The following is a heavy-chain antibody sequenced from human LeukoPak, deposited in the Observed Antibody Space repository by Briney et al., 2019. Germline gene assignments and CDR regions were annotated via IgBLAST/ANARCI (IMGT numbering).Heavy chain of an antibody. Sequence: PSETLSLTCTVSGGSISSSSYYWGWIRQPPGKGLEWIGSIYYSGSTYYNPSLKSRVTISVDTSKNQFSLKLSSVTAADTAVYYCATQGYCSSTSCYGPLGYYYYMDVWGKGTTVTISS. D-gene: IGHD2-2*01. CDR1: GGSISSSSYY. CDR3: ATQGYCSSTSCYGPLGYYYYMDV. J-gene: IGHJ6*03. V-gene: IGHV4-39*07. CDR2: IYYSGST.